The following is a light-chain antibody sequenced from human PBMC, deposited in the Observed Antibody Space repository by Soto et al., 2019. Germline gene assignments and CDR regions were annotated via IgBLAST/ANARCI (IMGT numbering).Light chain of an antibody. V-gene: IGLV1-44*01. CDR2: SNN. J-gene: IGLJ3*02. CDR3: AAWDDSLNAWV. Sequence: QAVVTQPPSASGTPGQRVTISCSGSSSNIGRTTVNWYQQLPGTAPKLLIYSNNERPSGVPDRFSGSKSGTSASLAISGLQSDDEADYYCAAWDDSLNAWVFGGGTKLTVL. CDR1: SSNIGRTT.